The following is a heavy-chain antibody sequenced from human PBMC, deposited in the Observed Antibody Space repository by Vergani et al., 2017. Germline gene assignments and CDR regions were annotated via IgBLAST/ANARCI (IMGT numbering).Heavy chain of an antibody. Sequence: EVQLVESGGGLVKPGGSLRLSCAASGFTFSSYSMNWVRQAPGKGLEWVSSISSSRSYIYYADSVKGRFTISRDNTKNSLYLQMNSLRAEDTAVYYCAGPYCSSTSCSLFDYWGQGTLVTVSS. D-gene: IGHD2-2*01. J-gene: IGHJ4*02. CDR1: GFTFSSYS. V-gene: IGHV3-21*01. CDR3: AGPYCSSTSCSLFDY. CDR2: ISSSRSYI.